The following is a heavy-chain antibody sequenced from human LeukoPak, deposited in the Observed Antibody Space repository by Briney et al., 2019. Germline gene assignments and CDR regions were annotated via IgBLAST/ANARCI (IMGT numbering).Heavy chain of an antibody. D-gene: IGHD2-2*01. CDR2: IRYDGSNK. J-gene: IGHJ5*02. CDR1: GFTFSSYG. Sequence: GGSLRLSCAASGFTFSSYGMHWVRQAPGKGLEWVAFIRYDGSNKYYADSVKGRFTISRDNSKNTLYLQMNSLRAEDTAVYYCAKDKGVPARLYNWFDPWGQGTLVTVSS. CDR3: AKDKGVPARLYNWFDP. V-gene: IGHV3-30*02.